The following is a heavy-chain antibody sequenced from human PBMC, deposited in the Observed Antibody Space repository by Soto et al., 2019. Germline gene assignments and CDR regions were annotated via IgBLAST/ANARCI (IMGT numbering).Heavy chain of an antibody. Sequence: EMQLVESGGGLVQPGGSLRLSCAASGFTFSSYWMHWVRQAPGKGLVWVARISSDGSSTNYGDSVKGRFTISRDNAKNTLYVQVNSLRADDTAVYYCARGERYYYMDVWGKGTTVTVSS. CDR2: ISSDGSST. D-gene: IGHD1-1*01. CDR1: GFTFSSYW. CDR3: ARGERYYYMDV. V-gene: IGHV3-74*01. J-gene: IGHJ6*03.